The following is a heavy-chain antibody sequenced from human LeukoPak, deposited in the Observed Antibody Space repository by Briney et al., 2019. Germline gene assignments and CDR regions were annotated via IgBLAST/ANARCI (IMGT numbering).Heavy chain of an antibody. V-gene: IGHV4-39*01. CDR3: ARHVLGYDNIPEYYFDH. CDR1: GDSISSPAYY. D-gene: IGHD5-12*01. J-gene: IGHJ4*02. CDR2: IYYSGGT. Sequence: RPSETLSLTCTVSGDSISSPAYYWGWIRQPPGKGLEWIGSIYYSGGTFYNLSLKSRVTISVDTSKNQISLRLSSVTAADTAVYYCARHVLGYDNIPEYYFDHWGQGTLVTVSS.